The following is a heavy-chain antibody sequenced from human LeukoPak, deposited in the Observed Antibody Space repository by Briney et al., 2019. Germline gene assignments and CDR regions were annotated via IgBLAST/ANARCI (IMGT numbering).Heavy chain of an antibody. CDR1: GFTVSSNS. V-gene: IGHV3-53*01. J-gene: IGHJ4*02. CDR3: ARRAGAYSHPYDY. D-gene: IGHD4/OR15-4a*01. CDR2: IYSGST. Sequence: PGGSLRLSCAVSGFTVSSNSMSGVRPAPGKGLEWVSFIYSGSTHYSDSEKGRFTISRDNSKNTLYLQMNSLRAEDTAVYYCARRAGAYSHPYDYWGQGTLVTVSS.